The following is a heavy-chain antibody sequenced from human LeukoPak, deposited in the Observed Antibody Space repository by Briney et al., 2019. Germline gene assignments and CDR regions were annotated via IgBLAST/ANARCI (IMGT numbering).Heavy chain of an antibody. J-gene: IGHJ5*02. D-gene: IGHD3-10*01. V-gene: IGHV4-39*01. CDR3: ASEIRTYYYGSGSHPETNWFDT. CDR1: GGSISDRSYY. Sequence: SETLSLTSTVSGGSISDRSYYWAWIRQPPGKGLEWIGSIDYSGSTYYNPSLKSRVTISVDTSKNQMSLKLSSVTAADSAVYHCASEIRTYYYGSGSHPETNWFDTWGQGTLVTVSS. CDR2: IDYSGST.